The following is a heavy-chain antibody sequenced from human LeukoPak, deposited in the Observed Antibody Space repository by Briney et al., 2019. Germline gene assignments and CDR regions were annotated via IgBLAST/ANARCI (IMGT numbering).Heavy chain of an antibody. Sequence: SETLSLTCAVYGGSFSGYYWSWIRQPPGKGLEWIGEINHSGSTNYNPSLKSRVTISVDTSKNQFSLKLSSVTAADTAVYYCARGRITMARGALMYYFDYWGQGTLVTVSS. J-gene: IGHJ4*02. D-gene: IGHD3-10*01. CDR2: INHSGST. V-gene: IGHV4-34*01. CDR3: ARGRITMARGALMYYFDY. CDR1: GGSFSGYY.